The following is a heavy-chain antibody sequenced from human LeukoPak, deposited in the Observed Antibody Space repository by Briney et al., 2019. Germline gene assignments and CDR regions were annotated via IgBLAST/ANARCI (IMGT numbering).Heavy chain of an antibody. CDR1: GGSISGFY. V-gene: IGHV4-59*01. CDR3: ARGRYCSDGSCYLDY. Sequence: PSETLSLTCTVSGGSISGFYWSWIRQPPGKELEWIGYIYYSGSTNYTPSLKSRVTISVDTSTNQFSLKLSSVTAADTAVYYCARGRYCSDGSCYLDYWGQGTLVTVSS. D-gene: IGHD2-15*01. J-gene: IGHJ4*02. CDR2: IYYSGST.